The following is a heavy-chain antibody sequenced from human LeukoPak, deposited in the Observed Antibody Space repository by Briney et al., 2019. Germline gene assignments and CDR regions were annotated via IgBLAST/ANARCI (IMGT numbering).Heavy chain of an antibody. CDR2: ISSSSSYI. V-gene: IGHV3-21*01. CDR3: AGYCSGGSCYD. CDR1: GFTFSSYS. Sequence: GGSLRLSCAASGFTFSSYSMNWVRQAPGKGLEWVSSISSSSSYIYYADSVKGRFTISRDNAKNSPYLQMNSLRAEDTAVYYCAGYCSGGSCYDWGQGTLVTVSS. D-gene: IGHD2-15*01. J-gene: IGHJ4*02.